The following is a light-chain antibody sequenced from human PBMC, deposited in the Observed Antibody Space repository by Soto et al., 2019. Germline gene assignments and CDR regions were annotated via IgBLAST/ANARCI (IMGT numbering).Light chain of an antibody. CDR1: KSVAPY. CDR2: DAI. V-gene: IGKV3-11*01. CDR3: QQRINWPSVT. J-gene: IGKJ4*01. Sequence: DIVLTQSPDTLSLSPGATATLSCRDGKSVAPYLAWYQQEPGQAPRRLIYDAINRATGIPARFSGSGSGTDFTLTIISLEHEDVAVYYCQQRINWPSVTFGGGTKVEI.